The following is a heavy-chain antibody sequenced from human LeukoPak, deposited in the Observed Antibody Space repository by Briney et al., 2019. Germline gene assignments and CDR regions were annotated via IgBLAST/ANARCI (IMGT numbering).Heavy chain of an antibody. J-gene: IGHJ5*02. CDR2: IIPIFGTA. CDR3: ARATYLDYGGWFDP. V-gene: IGHV1-69*05. CDR1: GGTFSSYA. D-gene: IGHD4-17*01. Sequence: ASVKLSCKASGGTFSSYAISWVRQAPGKGIEWMGGIIPIFGTANYAQKFQGRVTITTDESTSTAYMELSSLRSEDTAVYYCARATYLDYGGWFDPWGQGTLVTVSS.